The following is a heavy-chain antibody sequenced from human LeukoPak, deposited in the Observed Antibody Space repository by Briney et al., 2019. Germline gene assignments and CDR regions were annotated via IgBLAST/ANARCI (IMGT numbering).Heavy chain of an antibody. CDR1: GFTFSSYW. V-gene: IGHV3-7*01. CDR3: ARDDCSSISCYHNWFDP. J-gene: IGHJ5*02. D-gene: IGHD2-2*01. Sequence: PGGSLRLSCAASGFTFSSYWMSWVRQAPGKGLEWVANIKQDGSEKYYGDSVKGRFTISRDNAKNSLYLQMNSLRAEDTAVYYCARDDCSSISCYHNWFDPWGQGTLVTVSS. CDR2: IKQDGSEK.